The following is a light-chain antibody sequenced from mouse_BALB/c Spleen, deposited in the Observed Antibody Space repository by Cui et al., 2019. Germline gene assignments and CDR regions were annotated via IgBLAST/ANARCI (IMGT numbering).Light chain of an antibody. J-gene: IGKJ1*01. Sequence: QIVLTQSPALLSASLGEEITLTSSPSLSKSYMHWYQQKSGASPKLLIYSSSNLASGLPSRFSGSGAGTFYSLTISRVEAEDAADYYCHQWSSWTFGGGTKLEIK. V-gene: IGKV4-80*01. CDR2: SSS. CDR1: LSKSY. CDR3: HQWSSWT.